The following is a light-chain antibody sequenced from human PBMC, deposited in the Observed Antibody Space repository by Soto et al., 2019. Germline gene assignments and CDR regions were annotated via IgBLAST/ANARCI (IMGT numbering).Light chain of an antibody. Sequence: EIVMTQSPASLSVSPGERATLSCRASQSVSSKLAWYQQKPGQAPRLLIYGASTRGTGIPARFSGSGSGTEFTLNISSVQSEDFAVYYCQPYNNWPPWTFGQGTKVEIK. CDR3: QPYNNWPPWT. CDR2: GAS. V-gene: IGKV3-15*01. J-gene: IGKJ1*01. CDR1: QSVSSK.